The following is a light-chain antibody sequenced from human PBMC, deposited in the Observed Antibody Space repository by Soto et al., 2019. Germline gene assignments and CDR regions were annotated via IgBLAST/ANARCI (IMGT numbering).Light chain of an antibody. CDR1: QSVSSY. Sequence: ELVLTQSPGTLSLSPGERATLSCRASQSVSSYLAWYQQKPGQAPRLLIYDASNRATGIPARFSGSGSGTVFTLTISSLQSEDFAVYYCQQYNNWPLTFGGGSKVDI. CDR2: DAS. CDR3: QQYNNWPLT. V-gene: IGKV3D-15*01. J-gene: IGKJ4*01.